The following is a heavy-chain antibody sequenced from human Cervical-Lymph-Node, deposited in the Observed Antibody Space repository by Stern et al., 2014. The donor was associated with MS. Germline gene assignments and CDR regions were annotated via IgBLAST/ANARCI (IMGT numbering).Heavy chain of an antibody. CDR3: ARHQAGIAAN. CDR2: IKPLFGTA. V-gene: IGHV1-69*01. D-gene: IGHD6-13*01. Sequence: QVQLVQSGAEVKRPESSVKVSCKASGGSLSTLDISWVRQAPGQGLEWVGEIKPLFGTANYAQKFKGRVTITADESTSTVYMELSSLKSEDTAIYCCARHQAGIAANWGQGTLVTVTS. CDR1: GGSLSTLD. J-gene: IGHJ4*02.